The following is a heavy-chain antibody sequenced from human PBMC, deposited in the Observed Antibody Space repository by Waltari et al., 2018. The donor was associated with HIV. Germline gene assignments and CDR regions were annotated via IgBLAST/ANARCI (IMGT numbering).Heavy chain of an antibody. J-gene: IGHJ3*02. CDR2: IRSKTYGGTT. Sequence: EVQLVESGGGLVKPGRSLRVSCTVSGFTFGDYAVTWLRPAPGKGLEWVGFIRSKTYGGTTEYAAPVKGRFAISRDDSKSIAYLQMNSLKTEDTAVYYCARGAYDSPGSAFDIWGQGTMVTVSS. V-gene: IGHV3-49*05. CDR3: ARGAYDSPGSAFDI. D-gene: IGHD3-22*01. CDR1: GFTFGDYA.